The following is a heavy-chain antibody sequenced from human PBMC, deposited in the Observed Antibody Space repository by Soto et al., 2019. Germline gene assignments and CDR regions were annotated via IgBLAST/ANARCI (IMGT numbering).Heavy chain of an antibody. D-gene: IGHD6-13*01. V-gene: IGHV3-66*01. Sequence: GGSLRLSCAASGFTVNNNYMSWVRQAPGKGLEWVSVIYSGGSTYYADSVKGRLTISRDNSKNTVYLQMNSLRAEDTAVYYCARDPGPYSSSWYPSDYWGQGTLVTVSS. CDR2: IYSGGST. J-gene: IGHJ4*02. CDR3: ARDPGPYSSSWYPSDY. CDR1: GFTVNNNY.